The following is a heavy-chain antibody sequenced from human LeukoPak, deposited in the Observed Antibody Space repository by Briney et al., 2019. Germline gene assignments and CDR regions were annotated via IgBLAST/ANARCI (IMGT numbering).Heavy chain of an antibody. J-gene: IGHJ3*02. D-gene: IGHD6-13*01. V-gene: IGHV4-34*01. Sequence: SETLSLTCAVYGGSFSGYYWSWIRQPPGKGLEWIGEINHSGSTNYNPSLKSRVTISVDTSKNQFSLKLSSVTAADTAVYYCARDPLLRYSSSARRAFDIWGQGTMVTASS. CDR1: GGSFSGYY. CDR3: ARDPLLRYSSSARRAFDI. CDR2: INHSGST.